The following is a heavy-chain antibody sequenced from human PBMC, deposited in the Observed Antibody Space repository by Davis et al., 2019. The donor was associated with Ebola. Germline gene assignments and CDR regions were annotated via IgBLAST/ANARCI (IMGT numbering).Heavy chain of an antibody. V-gene: IGHV3-9*01. Sequence: SLKISCAASGFTFSTYSMSWVRQAPGKGLEWVSGISWNSGSIGYADSVKGRFTISRDNAKNSLYLQMNSLRAEDTALYYCAKDIRGGSYNYFDYWGQGTLVTVSS. CDR1: GFTFSTYS. CDR3: AKDIRGGSYNYFDY. CDR2: ISWNSGSI. D-gene: IGHD1-26*01. J-gene: IGHJ4*02.